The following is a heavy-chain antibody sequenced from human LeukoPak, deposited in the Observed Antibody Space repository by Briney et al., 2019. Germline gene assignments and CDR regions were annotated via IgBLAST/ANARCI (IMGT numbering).Heavy chain of an antibody. CDR2: IYYSGST. V-gene: IGHV4-61*01. D-gene: IGHD3-10*01. Sequence: SETLSLTCTVSGGSISSSSYYWGWIRQPPGKGLEWIGYIYYSGSTNYNPSLKSRVTISVDTSKNQFSLKLSSVTAADTAVYYCARDRGPIIDYWGQGTLVTVSS. CDR1: GGSISSSSYY. CDR3: ARDRGPIIDY. J-gene: IGHJ4*02.